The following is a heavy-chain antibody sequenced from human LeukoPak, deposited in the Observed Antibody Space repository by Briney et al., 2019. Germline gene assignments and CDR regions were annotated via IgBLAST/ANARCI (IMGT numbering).Heavy chain of an antibody. V-gene: IGHV4-59*12. CDR2: IYYTGST. Sequence: PSETLSLTCTVSGGSLSTYYWSWIRQPPRKGLEWIACIYYTGSTNYNPSLKSRGTMSVDTSKNQFSLRLTSVTAADTAVYYCARGSITVVPAFDIWGQGTVVTVSS. J-gene: IGHJ3*02. D-gene: IGHD4-23*01. CDR3: ARGSITVVPAFDI. CDR1: GGSLSTYY.